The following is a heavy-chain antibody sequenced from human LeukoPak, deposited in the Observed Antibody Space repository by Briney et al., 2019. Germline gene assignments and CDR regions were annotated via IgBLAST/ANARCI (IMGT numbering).Heavy chain of an antibody. J-gene: IGHJ3*02. Sequence: SETLSLTCTVSGYSLSRGYYWGWIRQTPGTGLEWIGSIYHSGSTYYNPSLKSRVTISVDTSKNQFSLKLSSVTAADTAVYYCARRSRLWLEENAFDIWGQGTMVTVSS. CDR2: IYHSGST. V-gene: IGHV4-38-2*02. CDR1: GYSLSRGYY. D-gene: IGHD3-10*01. CDR3: ARRSRLWLEENAFDI.